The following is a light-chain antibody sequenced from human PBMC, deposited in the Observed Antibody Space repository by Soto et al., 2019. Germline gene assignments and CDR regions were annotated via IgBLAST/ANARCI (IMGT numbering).Light chain of an antibody. Sequence: QSELTQPPSVSGAPGQRVTISCTGSSSNIGAGYDVHWYQQLPGTAPKLLIYGNSNRPSGVPDRFSGSKSGTSASLAITGLQGEDEADYYCQSYDGSLSGHVVFGGGTKVTVL. J-gene: IGLJ2*01. CDR2: GNS. V-gene: IGLV1-40*01. CDR1: SSNIGAGYD. CDR3: QSYDGSLSGHVV.